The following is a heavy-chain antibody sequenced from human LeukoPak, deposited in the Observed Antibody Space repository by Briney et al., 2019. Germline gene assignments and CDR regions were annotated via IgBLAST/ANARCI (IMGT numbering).Heavy chain of an antibody. J-gene: IGHJ6*02. Sequence: GASVKVSCKASGYTFTGYYMHWVRQAPGQGLEWMGWINPNSGGTNHAQKFQGRVTMTRDTSISTAYMELSRLRSDDTAVYYCARDPGSYFYYYYCMDVWGQGTTVTVSS. CDR3: ARDPGSYFYYYYCMDV. CDR2: INPNSGGT. D-gene: IGHD1-26*01. CDR1: GYTFTGYY. V-gene: IGHV1-2*02.